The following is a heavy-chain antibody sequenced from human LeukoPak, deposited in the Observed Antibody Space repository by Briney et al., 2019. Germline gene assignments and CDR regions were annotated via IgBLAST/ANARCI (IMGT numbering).Heavy chain of an antibody. D-gene: IGHD3-22*01. CDR2: ISAYNGNT. CDR3: ARERNPYYYDSSGLRSDAFDI. V-gene: IGHV1-18*01. Sequence: APVKVSCKASGYTFTSYGISWARQAPGQGLEWMGWISAYNGNTNYAQKLQGRVTMTTDTSTSTAYMELRSLRSDDTAVYYCARERNPYYYDSSGLRSDAFDIWGQRTMVTVSS. J-gene: IGHJ3*02. CDR1: GYTFTSYG.